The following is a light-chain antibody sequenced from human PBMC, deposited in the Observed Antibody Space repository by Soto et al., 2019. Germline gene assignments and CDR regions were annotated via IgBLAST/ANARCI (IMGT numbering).Light chain of an antibody. CDR2: EGS. Sequence: QSAPTQPASVSGSPGQSITISCTGSSSDVGSYNFVSWHQQHPGKAPKLMIYEGSKRPSGVSNRFSGSKSGNTASLTISGLQAEDEADYYCCSYAGSSTWVFGGGTKVTVL. CDR3: CSYAGSSTWV. J-gene: IGLJ3*02. V-gene: IGLV2-23*01. CDR1: SSDVGSYNF.